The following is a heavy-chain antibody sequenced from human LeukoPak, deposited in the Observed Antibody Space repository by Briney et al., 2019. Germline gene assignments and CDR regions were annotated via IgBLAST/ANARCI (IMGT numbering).Heavy chain of an antibody. J-gene: IGHJ5*01. CDR1: GFTFSVYA. CDR3: AKDRPNYYHSSGHYYRRDGDS. V-gene: IGHV3-23*01. D-gene: IGHD3-22*01. CDR2: ITSSGEAT. Sequence: GGSLRLSCDASGFTFSVYAMSWVRQGTGKGLEWVSSITSSGEATYYADSVKGRFTISRDNSRYTLYLQMNSLRAEDTAVYYCAKDRPNYYHSSGHYYRRDGDSWGQGTLVTVSS.